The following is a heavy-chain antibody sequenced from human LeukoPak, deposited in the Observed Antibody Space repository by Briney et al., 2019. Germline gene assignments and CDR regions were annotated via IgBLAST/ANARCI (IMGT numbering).Heavy chain of an antibody. V-gene: IGHV1-2*06. CDR1: GYTFTCYY. CDR3: ASEGYCSSTSCYWGNY. J-gene: IGHJ4*02. CDR2: INPNSGGT. Sequence: GASVKVSCKASGYTFTCYYMHWVRQAPGPGLEWMGRINPNSGGTNYAQKFQGRVTMTRDTSISKTNMELSRLRSDDTAVYYCASEGYCSSTSCYWGNYWGQGTLVTVPS. D-gene: IGHD2-2*01.